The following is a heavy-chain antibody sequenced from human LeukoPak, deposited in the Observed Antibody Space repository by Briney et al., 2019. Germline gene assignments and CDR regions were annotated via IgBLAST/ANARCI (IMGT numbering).Heavy chain of an antibody. J-gene: IGHJ4*02. CDR1: GFTVSSYY. Sequence: GTLTLSCAASGFTVSSYYWSWVRQAPWNGLEWVSIIYRGGSTNYADSVKGRFTISRDTSKNTLYLQMNSLRAEDTAVYYCARLSANSSAYFFDYWGQGTLVTVSS. CDR2: IYRGGST. V-gene: IGHV3-66*04. D-gene: IGHD3-22*01. CDR3: ARLSANSSAYFFDY.